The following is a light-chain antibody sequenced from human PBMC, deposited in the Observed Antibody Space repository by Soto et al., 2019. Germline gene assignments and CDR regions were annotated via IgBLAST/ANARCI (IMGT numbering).Light chain of an antibody. Sequence: DIQMTQSPSTLSASVGDRVTITCRASQSISSWLAWYQQKPGKAPKLLIYDASSLESGVPSRFSSSGSGTEFTLTISSLQPDDFATYYCQQYNSYSATFGGGTKVEIK. CDR2: DAS. V-gene: IGKV1-5*01. CDR1: QSISSW. J-gene: IGKJ4*01. CDR3: QQYNSYSAT.